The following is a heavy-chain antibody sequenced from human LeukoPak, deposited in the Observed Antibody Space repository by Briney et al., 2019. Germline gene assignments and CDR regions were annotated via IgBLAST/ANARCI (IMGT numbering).Heavy chain of an antibody. CDR2: ISSSSSYI. D-gene: IGHD3-22*01. J-gene: IGHJ4*02. Sequence: PGGSLRLSCAASGFTFSSYSMNWVRQAPGKGLEWVSSISSSSSYIYYADSVKGRFTISRDNAKNSLYLQMNSLRAEDTAVYYCASLPYYYDSSGYLVYWGQGTLVTVSS. CDR3: ASLPYYYDSSGYLVY. CDR1: GFTFSSYS. V-gene: IGHV3-21*01.